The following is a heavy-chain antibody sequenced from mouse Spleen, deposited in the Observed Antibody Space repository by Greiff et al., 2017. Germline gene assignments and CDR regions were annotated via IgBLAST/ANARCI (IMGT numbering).Heavy chain of an antibody. V-gene: IGHV5-4*02. D-gene: IGHD3-1*01. CDR1: GFTFSDYY. CDR2: ISDGGSYT. J-gene: IGHJ1*01. Sequence: EVMLVESGGGLVKPGGSLKLSCAASGFTFSDYYMYWVRQTPEKRLEWVATISDGGSYTYYPDSVKGRFTISRDNAKNNLYLQMSSLKSEDTAMYYCARDRGRYWYFDVWGAGTTVTVSS. CDR3: ARDRGRYWYFDV.